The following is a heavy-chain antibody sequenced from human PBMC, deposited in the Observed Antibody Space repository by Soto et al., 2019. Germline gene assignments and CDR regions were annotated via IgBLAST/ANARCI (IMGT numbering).Heavy chain of an antibody. CDR2: ISSSSSTI. CDR3: ARDDDYVWGSYPLDY. CDR1: GFTFSSYS. Sequence: GGSLRLSCAASGFTFSSYSMNWVRQAPGKGLEWVSYISSSSSTIYYADSVKGRFTISRDNAKNSLYLQMNSLRDEDTAVYYCARDDDYVWGSYPLDYWGQGTLVTVSS. D-gene: IGHD3-16*02. V-gene: IGHV3-48*02. J-gene: IGHJ4*02.